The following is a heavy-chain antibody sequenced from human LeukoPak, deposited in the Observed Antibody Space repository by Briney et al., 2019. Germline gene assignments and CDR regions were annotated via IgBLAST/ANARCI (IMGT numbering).Heavy chain of an antibody. D-gene: IGHD5-12*01. CDR1: GFTFSDAW. J-gene: IGHJ5*02. Sequence: GGSLSLSCAASGFTFSDAWMSWVRHAPGKGLEWVARIKSKTDGGAIDYAAPVRGRFTISRDDSRSTVYLEMSGLKTDDTAVYYCTTRGYSGIVTGSWGQGTLVTVSS. CDR2: IKSKTDGGAI. V-gene: IGHV3-15*01. CDR3: TTRGYSGIVTGS.